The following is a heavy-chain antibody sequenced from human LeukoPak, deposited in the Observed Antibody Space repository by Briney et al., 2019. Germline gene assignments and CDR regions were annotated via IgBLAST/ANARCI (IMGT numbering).Heavy chain of an antibody. CDR3: VKGRGPAKGDYYNYYYYMDV. V-gene: IGHV3-23*01. CDR1: GFTFSNYA. CDR2: VIGSGGT. Sequence: GGSLRLSRAASGFTFSNYAMTWVRQAPGKGLEWVSAVIGSGGTYYADSVKGRFIISRDNSKNTLYLQMSSLRADDTALYYCVKGRGPAKGDYYNYYYYMDVWGKGATVTVSS. D-gene: IGHD2-21*02. J-gene: IGHJ6*03.